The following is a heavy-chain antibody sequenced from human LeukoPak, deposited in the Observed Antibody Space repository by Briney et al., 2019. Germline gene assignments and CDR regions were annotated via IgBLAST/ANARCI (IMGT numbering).Heavy chain of an antibody. D-gene: IGHD3-22*01. CDR3: ARSGSTGYSLDY. Sequence: GASVKVSCKASGYSFTGYFIHWVRQAPGQGLEWMGCIDPNSGDTKYAQKFQGRVSMPRDTSTRTAYMELSRLRSDDMAVYFCARSGSTGYSLDYWGQGTLVTVSS. V-gene: IGHV1-2*02. CDR1: GYSFTGYF. CDR2: IDPNSGDT. J-gene: IGHJ4*02.